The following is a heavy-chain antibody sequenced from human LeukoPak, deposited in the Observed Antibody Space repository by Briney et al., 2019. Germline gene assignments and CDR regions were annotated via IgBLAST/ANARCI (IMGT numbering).Heavy chain of an antibody. V-gene: IGHV4-34*01. CDR1: GESLSDYY. J-gene: IGHJ1*01. CDR3: ARGFCRGESCYSGEYFQH. D-gene: IGHD2-15*01. CDR2: ITHNGST. Sequence: SETLSLTCGVHGESLSDYYWSWIRQSPGKGLEWIGEITHNGSTTFNPSLESRLTISVDTPKNQFSLKLTSVTAADASVYFCARGFCRGESCYSGEYFQHWGQGTLVTVSS.